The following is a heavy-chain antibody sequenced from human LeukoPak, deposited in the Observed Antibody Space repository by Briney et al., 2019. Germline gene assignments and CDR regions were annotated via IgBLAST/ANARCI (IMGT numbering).Heavy chain of an antibody. Sequence: GGTLRLSCAASGFTFSSYGMSWVRQAPGKGLEWVSRFTGSGDSTSYADSVKGRFTISRDNAKNSLYLQMDSLRAEDTAVYYCARDGITMRILEYWGQGTLVTVSS. J-gene: IGHJ4*02. CDR3: ARDGITMRILEY. V-gene: IGHV3-23*01. D-gene: IGHD3-10*01. CDR2: FTGSGDST. CDR1: GFTFSSYG.